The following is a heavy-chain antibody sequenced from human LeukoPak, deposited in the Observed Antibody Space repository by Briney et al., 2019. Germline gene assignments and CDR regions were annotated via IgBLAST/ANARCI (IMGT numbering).Heavy chain of an antibody. J-gene: IGHJ4*02. V-gene: IGHV3-23*01. CDR3: VKTDYSTGPYDH. Sequence: GGSLRLSCAASGFTFNNYAMNWVRQAPGKGLEWVSAISGNTITTFYADSVKGRFSISRDNSRNTLYLQMNSLRAEDTAVYYCVKTDYSTGPYDHWGQGTLVTVSS. D-gene: IGHD4-4*01. CDR1: GFTFNNYA. CDR2: ISGNTITT.